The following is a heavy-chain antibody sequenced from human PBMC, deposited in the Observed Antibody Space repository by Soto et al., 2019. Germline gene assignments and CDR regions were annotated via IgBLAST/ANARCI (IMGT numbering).Heavy chain of an antibody. CDR2: IKSKKDGGAR. Sequence: EVQVVESGGDLVEPGGSLRLSCETSGFMFSSASMSWVRQAPGKGLEWVARIKSKKDGGARDYAAPVNGRFSISRDDSKSTVYLQMNSLRAEDTALYYCVEGWNDFWGQGTLVTVSS. D-gene: IGHD1-1*01. J-gene: IGHJ4*02. V-gene: IGHV3-15*01. CDR3: VEGWNDF. CDR1: GFMFSSAS.